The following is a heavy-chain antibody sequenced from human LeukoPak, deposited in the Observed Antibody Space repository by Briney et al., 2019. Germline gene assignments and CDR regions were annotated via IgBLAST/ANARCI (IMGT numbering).Heavy chain of an antibody. CDR2: ISASADNT. J-gene: IGHJ4*02. Sequence: GGSLRLSCAASGFPFSNYAMSWVRQAPGKGLEWVSSISASADNTYYADSVKGRFTISRHNSKNTLYLQMNSLRAEDTAVYYCAKEGGYDFPSYFDYWGQGTLVTVSS. CDR3: AKEGGYDFPSYFDY. D-gene: IGHD5-12*01. V-gene: IGHV3-23*01. CDR1: GFPFSNYA.